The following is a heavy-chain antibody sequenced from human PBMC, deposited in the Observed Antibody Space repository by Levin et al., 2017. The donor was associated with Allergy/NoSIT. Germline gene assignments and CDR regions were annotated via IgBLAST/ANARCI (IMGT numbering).Heavy chain of an antibody. V-gene: IGHV2-70*01. CDR1: GFSLRTRGMC. Sequence: QTLSLTCTFSGFSLRTRGMCLTWIRQPPGKALEWLAFIDWDDDKYYNTSLKTRLTISKDTSKNQVVLTMTNMEPVDTATYYCARMSYYDSSGYYIGRGWFDPWGQGTLVTVSS. CDR3: ARMSYYDSSGYYIGRGWFDP. D-gene: IGHD3-22*01. CDR2: IDWDDDK. J-gene: IGHJ5*02.